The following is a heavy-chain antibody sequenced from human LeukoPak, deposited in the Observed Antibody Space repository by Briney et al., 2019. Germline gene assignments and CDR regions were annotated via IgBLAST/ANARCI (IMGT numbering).Heavy chain of an antibody. CDR1: GYTFTGYY. Sequence: ASVKVSCKASGYTFTGYYMHWVRQAPGQGLEWMGWINPNSGGTNYAQKSQGWVTMTRDTSISTAYMELSRLRSDDTAVYYCARQDQYCSSTSCYYYYGMDVWGQGTTVTVSS. D-gene: IGHD2-2*01. CDR3: ARQDQYCSSTSCYYYYGMDV. V-gene: IGHV1-2*04. J-gene: IGHJ6*02. CDR2: INPNSGGT.